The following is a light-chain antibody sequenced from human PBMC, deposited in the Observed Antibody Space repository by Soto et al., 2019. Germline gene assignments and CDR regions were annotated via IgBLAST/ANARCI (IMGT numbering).Light chain of an antibody. V-gene: IGLV2-8*01. J-gene: IGLJ1*01. CDR2: EVS. CDR3: SSYAGSNIRYV. CDR1: SSDFGGYNY. Sequence: QSVLAQPPSASGSPGQSVIISCTGTSSDFGGYNYVSWYQQHPGKAPKLMIYEVSKRPSGVPDRFSGSKSGNTASLTVSGLQAEDEADYYCSSYAGSNIRYVFGTGTRSPS.